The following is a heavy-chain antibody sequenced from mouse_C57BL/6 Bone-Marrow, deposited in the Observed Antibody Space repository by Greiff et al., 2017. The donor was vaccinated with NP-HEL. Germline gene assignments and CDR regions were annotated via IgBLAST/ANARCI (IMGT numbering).Heavy chain of an antibody. CDR1: GYTFTSYW. J-gene: IGHJ4*01. Sequence: QVQLQQPGAELVKPGASVKLSCKASGYTFTSYWMHWVKQRPGQGLEWIGMIHPNSGSTNDNEKFKRKATLTVDKSSSTAYMQLSILTSEDAAVYYCANSSYYYAMDYWGQGTSVTVSS. CDR2: IHPNSGST. D-gene: IGHD3-2*02. CDR3: ANSSYYYAMDY. V-gene: IGHV1-64*01.